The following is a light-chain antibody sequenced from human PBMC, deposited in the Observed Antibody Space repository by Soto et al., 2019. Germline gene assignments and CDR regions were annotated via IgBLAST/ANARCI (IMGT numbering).Light chain of an antibody. CDR2: LSSDGSH. J-gene: IGLJ2*01. V-gene: IGLV4-69*01. CDR1: SGHRTHP. Sequence: QLVLTQSPSASASLGASVKLTCTLSSGHRTHPIAWHQLQPEKGPRFLMKLSSDGSHNRGDGIPDRFSGSSSGAERYLSISSRQSEDEADYYCQSWDAGLVVFCGGTKLTVL. CDR3: QSWDAGLVV.